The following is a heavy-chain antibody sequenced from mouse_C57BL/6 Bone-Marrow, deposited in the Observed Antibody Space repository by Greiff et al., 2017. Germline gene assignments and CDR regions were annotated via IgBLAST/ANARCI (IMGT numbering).Heavy chain of an antibody. D-gene: IGHD2-5*01. J-gene: IGHJ3*01. V-gene: IGHV14-4*01. CDR2: IDPENGDT. CDR1: GFNIKDDY. CDR3: TTGVSNPAWFAY. Sequence: EVQGVESGAELVRPGASVKLSCTASGFNIKDDYMHWVKQRPEQGLEWIGWIDPENGDTEYASKFQGKATITADTSSNTAYLQLSSLTSEDTAVYYCTTGVSNPAWFAYWGQGTLVTVSA.